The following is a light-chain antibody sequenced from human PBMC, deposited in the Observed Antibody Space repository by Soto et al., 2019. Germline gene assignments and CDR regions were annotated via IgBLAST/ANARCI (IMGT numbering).Light chain of an antibody. CDR3: GTWDNSLSAAV. CDR2: DNN. V-gene: IGLV1-51*01. CDR1: SSNIGNNY. Sequence: SVLTQPPSVSAASGQSVTISCSGSSSNIGNNYVSWYRQVPGTAPKLLIYDNNRRPSGISERFSGSKSGTSATLGITGLQTGDEADYYCGTWDNSLSAAVFGGGTQLTVL. J-gene: IGLJ7*01.